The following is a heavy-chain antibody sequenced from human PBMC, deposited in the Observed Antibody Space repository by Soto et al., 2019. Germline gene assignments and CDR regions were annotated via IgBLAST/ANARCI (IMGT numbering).Heavy chain of an antibody. D-gene: IGHD2-21*02. CDR3: ARSIVVVTAQDY. CDR1: GYTFTSFA. Sequence: ASGKVSCKAFGYTFTSFALHLVGPAPGKRLEWMGWINAGNGNKKYSQKFQGRDTITRDTPASTAYMELSSRRSEDTAVYYCARSIVVVTAQDYWGQGTLVTVSS. J-gene: IGHJ4*02. V-gene: IGHV1-3*01. CDR2: INAGNGNK.